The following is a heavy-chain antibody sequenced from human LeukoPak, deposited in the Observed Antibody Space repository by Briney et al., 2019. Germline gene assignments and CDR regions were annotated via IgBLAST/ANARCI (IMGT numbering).Heavy chain of an antibody. CDR1: GGSVSSASYY. CDR3: ATLLMDLAKISWFDP. Sequence: PSETLSLTCGVSGGSVSSASYYWSWIRQPPGKGPEWIGYIYYSGRTAYNPSLASRATISVDTSKNQFSLKLSSVTAADTAVYYCATLLMDLAKISWFDPWGQGTLVTVSS. V-gene: IGHV4-61*01. CDR2: IYYSGRT. D-gene: IGHD2-2*03. J-gene: IGHJ5*02.